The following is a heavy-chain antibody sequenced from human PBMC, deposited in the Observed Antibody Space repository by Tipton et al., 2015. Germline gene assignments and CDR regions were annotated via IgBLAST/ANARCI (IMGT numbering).Heavy chain of an antibody. J-gene: IGHJ4*02. CDR3: AKGGALWFGEPPTY. V-gene: IGHV3-53*01. CDR2: IYSGGTK. D-gene: IGHD3-10*01. Sequence: SLRLSCAASGFTVSTNYMSWVRQAPGKGLEWVSVIYSGGTKYYADSVKGRFTISRDNSKNTLYLQMNSLRVEDTAVYYCAKGGALWFGEPPTYWGQGTLVAVSS. CDR1: GFTVSTNY.